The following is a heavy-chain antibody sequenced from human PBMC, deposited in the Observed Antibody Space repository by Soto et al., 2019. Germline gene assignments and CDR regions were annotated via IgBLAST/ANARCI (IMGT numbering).Heavy chain of an antibody. Sequence: PGGSLRLSCAASGFTFSSYAMSWVRQAPVQGLEWFSAISGSGGSTYYEDSVKGRFTISRDNSKNTLYLQMNSLRAEDTAVYYCAKIKDWKYVYLSDSFDYWGQGALVTVSS. D-gene: IGHD1-7*01. CDR3: AKIKDWKYVYLSDSFDY. V-gene: IGHV3-23*01. CDR1: GFTFSSYA. J-gene: IGHJ4*02. CDR2: ISGSGGST.